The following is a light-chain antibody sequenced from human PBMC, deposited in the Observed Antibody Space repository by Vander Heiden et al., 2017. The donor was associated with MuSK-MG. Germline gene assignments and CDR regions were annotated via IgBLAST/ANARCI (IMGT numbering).Light chain of an antibody. V-gene: IGLV2-8*01. CDR3: SSYDLKV. CDR1: SSDVGGYNY. J-gene: IGLJ2*01. Sequence: QSALTQPPSASGSPGQSVTISCTGTSSDVGGYNYVSWYQQHPGKAPKLMIYEVSKRPSGVPDRFSGSKPGNTASLTVSGLQAEDEADYYCSSYDLKVFGGGTKLTVL. CDR2: EVS.